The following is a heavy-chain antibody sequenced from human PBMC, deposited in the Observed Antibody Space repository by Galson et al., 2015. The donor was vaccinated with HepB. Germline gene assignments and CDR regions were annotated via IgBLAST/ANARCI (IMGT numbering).Heavy chain of an antibody. J-gene: IGHJ4*02. CDR1: GFRFHQYA. V-gene: IGHV3-9*01. Sequence: SLRLSCAASGFRFHQYAIHWVRQVPGKGLEWVSGISWNGGRLDYADSVKGRFTLSRDNAKNSVYLQMDRLRPEATAFYYCTKGALGFGERNMYYDYWGQGVLVTVSS. D-gene: IGHD3-10*01. CDR2: ISWNGGRL. CDR3: TKGALGFGERNMYYDY.